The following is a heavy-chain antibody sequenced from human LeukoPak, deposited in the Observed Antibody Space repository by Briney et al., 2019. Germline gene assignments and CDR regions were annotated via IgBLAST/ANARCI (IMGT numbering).Heavy chain of an antibody. Sequence: PSETLSLTCAVSGGSFSGYYWTWIRQPPGKGLEWIGEINHSGRTNYNPSLKSRVIMSVDTSKNQFSLKLSSVTAADTAVYYCARPLGYCSDSRCPQSWFDPWGQGTLVTVSS. CDR2: INHSGRT. CDR3: ARPLGYCSDSRCPQSWFDP. D-gene: IGHD2-15*01. V-gene: IGHV4-34*01. J-gene: IGHJ5*02. CDR1: GGSFSGYY.